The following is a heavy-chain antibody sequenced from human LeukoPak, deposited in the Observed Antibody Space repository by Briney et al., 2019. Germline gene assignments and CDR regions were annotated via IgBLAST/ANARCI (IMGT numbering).Heavy chain of an antibody. D-gene: IGHD2-2*01. CDR1: GGTFSSYA. J-gene: IGHJ6*02. Sequence: ASVKVSCKASGGTFSSYAISWVRQAPGQGLEWMGRIIPILGIANYARKFQGRVTITADKSTSTAYMELSSLRSEDTAVYYCARGNVVVVVPAEGYYYYGMDVWGQGTTVTVSS. V-gene: IGHV1-69*04. CDR3: ARGNVVVVVPAEGYYYYGMDV. CDR2: IIPILGIA.